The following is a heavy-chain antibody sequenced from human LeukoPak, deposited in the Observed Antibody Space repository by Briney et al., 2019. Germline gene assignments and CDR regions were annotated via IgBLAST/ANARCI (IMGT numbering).Heavy chain of an antibody. CDR2: IYHSGST. CDR3: ARGQIAAAVI. V-gene: IGHV4-38-2*02. D-gene: IGHD6-13*01. J-gene: IGHJ4*02. Sequence: SETLSLTCTVSGYSISSGYYWGWIRQPPGKGLEWIGSIYHSGSTYYNPSLKSRVTISVDTPKNQFSLKLSSVTAADTAVYYCARGQIAAAVIWGQGTLVTVSS. CDR1: GYSISSGYY.